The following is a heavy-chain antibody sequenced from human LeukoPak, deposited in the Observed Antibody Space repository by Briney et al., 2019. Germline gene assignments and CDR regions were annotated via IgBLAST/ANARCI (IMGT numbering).Heavy chain of an antibody. Sequence: GGSLRPSCAASGFTVSSNYMSWVRQAPGKGLEWVSVIYSGGSTYYADSVKGRFTISRDNSKNTLYLQMNSLRAEDTAVYYCAREERTFGVVIDYWGQGTLVTVSS. V-gene: IGHV3-66*02. CDR3: AREERTFGVVIDY. D-gene: IGHD3-3*01. J-gene: IGHJ4*02. CDR1: GFTVSSNY. CDR2: IYSGGST.